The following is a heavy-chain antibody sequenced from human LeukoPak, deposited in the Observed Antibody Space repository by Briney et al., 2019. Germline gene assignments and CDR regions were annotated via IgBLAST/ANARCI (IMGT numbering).Heavy chain of an antibody. CDR3: ARDKGDPKNYYYMDV. D-gene: IGHD2-21*01. CDR1: GFTFSSYA. Sequence: GGSLRLSCAASGFTFSSYAMHWVRQAPGKGLEWVAVISYDGSNKYYADSVKGRFTISRDNSKNTLYLQMNSLRAEDTAVYYCARDKGDPKNYYYMDVWGKGTTVTVSS. CDR2: ISYDGSNK. J-gene: IGHJ6*03. V-gene: IGHV3-30*04.